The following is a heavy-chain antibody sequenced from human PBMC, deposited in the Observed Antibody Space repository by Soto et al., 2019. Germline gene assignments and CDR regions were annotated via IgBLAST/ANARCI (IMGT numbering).Heavy chain of an antibody. CDR1: GFTFSSYA. Sequence: PGGSLRLSCAASGFTFSSYAMHWVRQAPGKGLEWVALISYDGSDKDYADSVKGRFTISRDNSRNTLFLQMNSLRAEDTAVYYCAKEFVGGSSYSALWGQGTLVTVSS. CDR3: AKEFVGGSSYSAL. J-gene: IGHJ4*02. V-gene: IGHV3-30-3*01. D-gene: IGHD2-15*01. CDR2: ISYDGSDK.